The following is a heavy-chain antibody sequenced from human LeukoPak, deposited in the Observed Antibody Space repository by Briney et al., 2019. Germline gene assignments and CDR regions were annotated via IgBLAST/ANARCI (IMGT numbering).Heavy chain of an antibody. Sequence: SETLSLTCTVSGGSISSSSYYWGWIRQPPGKGLEWIGSIYYSGSTYYNPSLKSRVTISVDTSKNHFSLKLSSVTAADTAVYYCARREGTYYDFWSGLENFDYWGQGTLVTVSS. D-gene: IGHD3-3*01. V-gene: IGHV4-39*01. CDR1: GGSISSSSYY. CDR2: IYYSGST. J-gene: IGHJ4*02. CDR3: ARREGTYYDFWSGLENFDY.